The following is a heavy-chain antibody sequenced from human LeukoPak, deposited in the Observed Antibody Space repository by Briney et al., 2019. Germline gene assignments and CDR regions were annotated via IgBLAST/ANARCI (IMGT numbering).Heavy chain of an antibody. V-gene: IGHV3-30*02. Sequence: TGGSLRLSCAASGFTFSSYGMHWVRQGPGKGLEWVAYIAHHGSNKYYADSVKGRFTISRDNSKRTLYLQMNNLRADDTAVYYCAKDGSWSCTDWGQGALVTVSS. CDR1: GFTFSSYG. CDR2: IAHHGSNK. D-gene: IGHD2-8*02. J-gene: IGHJ4*02. CDR3: AKDGSWSCTD.